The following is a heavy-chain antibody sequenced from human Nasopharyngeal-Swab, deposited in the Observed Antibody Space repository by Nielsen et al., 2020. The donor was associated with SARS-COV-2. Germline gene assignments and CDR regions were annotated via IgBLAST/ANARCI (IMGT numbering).Heavy chain of an antibody. CDR3: ARDGLDYDFWSAYFMDV. D-gene: IGHD3-3*01. J-gene: IGHJ6*02. CDR2: ISSSSSYI. Sequence: ETLSLTCAASGFTFNNYNFNWVRQAPGKGLEWVSSISSSSSYIYYADSVKGRFTISRDNAKNSLYLQMNSLRAEDTAVYYCARDGLDYDFWSAYFMDVWGQGTTVIVSS. CDR1: GFTFNNYN. V-gene: IGHV3-21*01.